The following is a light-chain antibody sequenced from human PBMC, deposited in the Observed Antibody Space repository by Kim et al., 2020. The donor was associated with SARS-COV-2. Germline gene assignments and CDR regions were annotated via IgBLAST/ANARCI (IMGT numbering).Light chain of an antibody. Sequence: VAPGQTASISCAGEKVGDKYACWYQQKPGQSPVLVIYQDNKRPSGIPERFSGSNSGNTATLTISGTQAMDEADYYCQAWDSSTVVFGGGTQLTVL. J-gene: IGLJ2*01. V-gene: IGLV3-1*01. CDR1: KVGDKY. CDR3: QAWDSSTVV. CDR2: QDN.